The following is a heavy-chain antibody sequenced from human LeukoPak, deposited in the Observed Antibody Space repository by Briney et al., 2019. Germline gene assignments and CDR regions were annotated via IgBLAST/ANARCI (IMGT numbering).Heavy chain of an antibody. CDR1: GGSFSGYY. D-gene: IGHD1-20*01. CDR2: INHSGST. CDR3: ARGLRITGTDY. Sequence: SETLSLTCAVYGGSFSGYYWSWIRQPPGKGLVWIGEINHSGSTNYNPSLKSRVTISVDTSKNQFSLKLSSVTAADTAVYYCARGLRITGTDYWGQGTLVTVSS. J-gene: IGHJ4*02. V-gene: IGHV4-34*01.